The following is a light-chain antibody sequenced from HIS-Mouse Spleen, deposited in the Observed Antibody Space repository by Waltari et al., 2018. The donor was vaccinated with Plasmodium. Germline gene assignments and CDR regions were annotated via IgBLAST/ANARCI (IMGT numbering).Light chain of an antibody. CDR3: QAWDSSTVV. CDR2: QDS. Sequence: SYELTQPPSVSVSQGQTASITCSGAKLGYNYACWYQQQPGQSPVLVIYQDSKRPSGIPERFSGSNAGNTATLTISGTQAMDEADYYCQAWDSSTVVFGGGTKLTVL. CDR1: KLGYNY. V-gene: IGLV3-1*01. J-gene: IGLJ2*01.